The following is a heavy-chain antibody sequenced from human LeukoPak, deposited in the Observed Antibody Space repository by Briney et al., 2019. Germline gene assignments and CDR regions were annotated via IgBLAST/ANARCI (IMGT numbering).Heavy chain of an antibody. CDR2: ISWNSGSI. CDR1: GFTFDDYA. J-gene: IGHJ4*02. D-gene: IGHD1-1*01. CDR3: AKGITKTTGTPVDY. V-gene: IGHV3-9*03. Sequence: GGSLRLSCAASGFTFDDYAMHWVRQAPGKGLEWVSGISWNSGSIGYADSVKGRFTISRDNAKNSLYLQMNSLRAEDMALYYCAKGITKTTGTPVDYWGRGTLVTVSS.